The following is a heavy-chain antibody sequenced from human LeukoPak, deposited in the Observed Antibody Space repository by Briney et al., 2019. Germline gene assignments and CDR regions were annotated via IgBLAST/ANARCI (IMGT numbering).Heavy chain of an antibody. CDR2: IYYGGST. V-gene: IGHV4-61*01. CDR1: GASVSSGSYY. Sequence: SETLSLTCTVSGASVSSGSYYWSWIRQPPGKGLEWIGYIYYGGSTNYNPSLKSRVTISVDTSKNQFSLKLSSVTAADTAVYYCARGSRGYTYGWGQGTLVTVSS. D-gene: IGHD5-18*01. J-gene: IGHJ4*02. CDR3: ARGSRGYTYG.